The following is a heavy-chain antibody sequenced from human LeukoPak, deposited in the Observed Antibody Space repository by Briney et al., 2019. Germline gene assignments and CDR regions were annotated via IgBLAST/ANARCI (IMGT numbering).Heavy chain of an antibody. CDR3: ARVFRVVVTAMNPHY. V-gene: IGHV3-23*01. Sequence: PGGSLRLSCEASGFTFASHAMYWVRQAPGKGLEWVAGIFGSGGSPHYADSVKGRFTISRDNSKNTLYLQMNSLRAEDTAVYYCARVFRVVVTAMNPHYWGQGTLVTVSS. J-gene: IGHJ4*02. CDR1: GFTFASHA. D-gene: IGHD2-21*02. CDR2: IFGSGGSP.